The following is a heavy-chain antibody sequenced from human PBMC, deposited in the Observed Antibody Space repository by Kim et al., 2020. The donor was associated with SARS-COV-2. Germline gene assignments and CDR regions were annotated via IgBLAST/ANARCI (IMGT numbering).Heavy chain of an antibody. Sequence: SESLSLTCTVSGGSISSRSYYWGWLRQAPGKGWEWVGSTSDSGNTYYSPTLKSRVTISVDTSKNQFYLKLSTVTAAAAAVYYWAREARSLFDLWGRGTLVTVSS. CDR3: AREARSLFDL. V-gene: IGHV4-39*02. CDR1: GGSISSRSYY. CDR2: TSDSGNT. J-gene: IGHJ2*01.